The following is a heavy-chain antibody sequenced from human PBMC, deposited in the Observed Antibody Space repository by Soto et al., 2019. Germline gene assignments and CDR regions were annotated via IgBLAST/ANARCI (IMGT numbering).Heavy chain of an antibody. Sequence: PSETLSLTCTVSGGSISSGGYYWSWIRQHPGKGLEWIGYIYYSGSTYYNPSLKSRVTISVDTSKNQFSLKLSSVTAADTAVYYCARDEGSSGYYRDRVIDAFDIWGQGTMVTVSS. V-gene: IGHV4-31*03. CDR1: GGSISSGGYY. CDR2: IYYSGST. D-gene: IGHD3-22*01. J-gene: IGHJ3*02. CDR3: ARDEGSSGYYRDRVIDAFDI.